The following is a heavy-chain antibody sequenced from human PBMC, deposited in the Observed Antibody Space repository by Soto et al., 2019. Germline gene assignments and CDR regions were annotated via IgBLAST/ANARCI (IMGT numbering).Heavy chain of an antibody. Sequence: SETLSPTGAVSGGSITSGAYYWTWIRQHPGKGLEWIAYIHYSGRTYYNPSLKSRVTISVHTSNTQFTLKLSSVTDADTAVYYCARYYFDSSGYSNWFDTWGPGTLVTVS. CDR1: GGSITSGAYY. D-gene: IGHD3-22*01. CDR3: ARYYFDSSGYSNWFDT. V-gene: IGHV4-31*11. CDR2: IHYSGRT. J-gene: IGHJ5*02.